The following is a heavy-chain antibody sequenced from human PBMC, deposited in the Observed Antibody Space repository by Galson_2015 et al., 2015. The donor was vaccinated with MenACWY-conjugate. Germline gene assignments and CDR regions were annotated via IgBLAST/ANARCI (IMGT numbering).Heavy chain of an antibody. J-gene: IGHJ6*02. D-gene: IGHD1-26*01. Sequence: SLRLSCAVSGFSVSYNYMTWVRQAPGKGLEWVSYISSSSTIYYADSVKGRFTISRDNAKNSLYLQMNSLRDEDTAVYYCARDKGGEVGLFDYYYGMDVWGQGTTVTVSS. CDR2: ISSSSTI. V-gene: IGHV3-69-1*01. CDR1: GFSVSYNY. CDR3: ARDKGGEVGLFDYYYGMDV.